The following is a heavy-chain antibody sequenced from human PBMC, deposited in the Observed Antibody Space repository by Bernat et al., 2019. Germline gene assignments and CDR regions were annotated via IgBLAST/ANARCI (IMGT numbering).Heavy chain of an antibody. Sequence: QVQLVESGGGVVQPGRSLRLSCAASGFTFSSYGMHWVRQAPGKGLEWVAVIWYDGSNKYYADSVKGRFTISRDNSKNTLYLQMNSLRAEDTAVYYCARVWARGIVAASFDIWGQGTMVTVSS. CDR2: IWYDGSNK. D-gene: IGHD6-13*01. CDR3: ARVWARGIVAASFDI. J-gene: IGHJ3*02. CDR1: GFTFSSYG. V-gene: IGHV3-33*01.